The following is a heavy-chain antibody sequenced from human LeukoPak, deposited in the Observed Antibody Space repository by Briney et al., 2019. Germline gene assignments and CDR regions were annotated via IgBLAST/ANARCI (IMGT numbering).Heavy chain of an antibody. Sequence: SETLSLTCTVSGGSISSSSYYWGWIRQPPGKGLEWIGSIYYSGSTYYNPSLKSRVTISVDTSKNQFSLKLSSVTAADTAVYYCARSSYGYAIGYWGQGTLVTVSS. CDR2: IYYSGST. J-gene: IGHJ4*02. CDR3: ARSSYGYAIGY. D-gene: IGHD5-18*01. CDR1: GGSISSSSYY. V-gene: IGHV4-39*01.